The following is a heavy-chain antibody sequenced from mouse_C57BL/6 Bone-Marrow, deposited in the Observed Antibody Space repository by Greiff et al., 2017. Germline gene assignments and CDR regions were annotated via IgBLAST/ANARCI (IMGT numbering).Heavy chain of an antibody. J-gene: IGHJ1*03. D-gene: IGHD1-1*01. V-gene: IGHV1-18*01. CDR1: GYSFTDYN. Sequence: EVQLQQSGPELVKPGASVKISCKASGYSFTDYNMNWVKQSHGKSLEWIGDINPNNGGTSYNQKFKGKATLTVDKSSSTAYMELRSLTSEDSAVYYCARTNYGSSSLYWYFDVWGTGTTVTVSS. CDR3: ARTNYGSSSLYWYFDV. CDR2: INPNNGGT.